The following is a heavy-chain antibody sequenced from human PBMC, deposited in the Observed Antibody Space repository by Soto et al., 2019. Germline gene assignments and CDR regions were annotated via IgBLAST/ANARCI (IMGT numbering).Heavy chain of an antibody. V-gene: IGHV4-59*12. J-gene: IGHJ4*02. Sequence: ASETLSLTCAVYGGSISSYYWSWIRQPPGKGLEWIGYIFYSGTTYYNPSLKSRVTISVDTSKNQFSLKLNSVTAADTAVYYCARDKITGLFDYWGQGTLVTVSS. CDR2: IFYSGTT. CDR1: GGSISSYY. CDR3: ARDKITGLFDY. D-gene: IGHD2-8*02.